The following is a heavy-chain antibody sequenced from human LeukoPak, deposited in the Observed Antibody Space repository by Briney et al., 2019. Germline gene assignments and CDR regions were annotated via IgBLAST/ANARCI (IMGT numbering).Heavy chain of an antibody. CDR1: GFTVSSNY. Sequence: PGGSLRLSCAASGFTVSSNYMSWVRQAPGKGLEWVSAISGSGGSTYYADSVKGRFTISRDNSKNTLYLQMNSLRAEDTAVYYCAKDRGSYHLDYWGQGTLVTVSS. CDR2: ISGSGGST. CDR3: AKDRGSYHLDY. V-gene: IGHV3-23*01. D-gene: IGHD1-26*01. J-gene: IGHJ4*02.